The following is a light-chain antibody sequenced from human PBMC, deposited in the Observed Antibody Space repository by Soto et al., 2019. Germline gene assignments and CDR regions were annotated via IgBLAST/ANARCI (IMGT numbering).Light chain of an antibody. CDR2: GAS. CDR3: QHYDNLPPFT. J-gene: IGKJ3*01. V-gene: IGKV1-33*01. Sequence: DIQMTQSPSSLSASVGARVSITCQASQDIRTSLSWFRQKPGRAPKLLIYGASNLETGVPSRVRGSGSGTDFTFTISSLQPEDIATYYCQHYDNLPPFTFGPGTKVDIK. CDR1: QDIRTS.